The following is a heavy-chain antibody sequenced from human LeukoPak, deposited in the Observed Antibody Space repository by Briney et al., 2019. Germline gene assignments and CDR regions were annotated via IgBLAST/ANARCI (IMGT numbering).Heavy chain of an antibody. V-gene: IGHV1-8*01. D-gene: IGHD6-13*01. J-gene: IGHJ4*02. Sequence: ASVKVSCKASGYTFTSSDINWVRQAAGQGLEWMGWINPNSGRTGYAQKFQGRVTMTANTSISTAYMELSSLRFDDTAVYYCARGRSGLAAAGTYDYCGQGTLITVSS. CDR2: INPNSGRT. CDR1: GYTFTSSD. CDR3: ARGRSGLAAAGTYDY.